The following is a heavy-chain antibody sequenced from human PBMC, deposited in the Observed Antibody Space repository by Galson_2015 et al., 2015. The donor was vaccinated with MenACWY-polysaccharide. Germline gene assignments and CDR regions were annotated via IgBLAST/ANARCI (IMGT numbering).Heavy chain of an antibody. CDR1: GLRVSESL. J-gene: IGHJ4*02. D-gene: IGHD3-16*01. CDR3: ARESNWAYDS. CDR2: IYPSGAT. V-gene: IGHV3-53*01. Sequence: PRLSGPGSGLRVSESLLTWARQVPGRGLEYVSDIYPSGATYYRDSVRGRFTMSRDAFQNSLYLQMNNLRVEDTAIYFFARESNWAYDSWGTGTLVTVSS.